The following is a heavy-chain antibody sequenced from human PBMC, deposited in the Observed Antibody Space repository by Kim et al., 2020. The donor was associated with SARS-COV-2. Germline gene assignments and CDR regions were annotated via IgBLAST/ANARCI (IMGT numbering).Heavy chain of an antibody. J-gene: IGHJ4*02. CDR1: GFTFSSYA. CDR3: TGDGYNDIYFDY. V-gene: IGHV3-30*04. CDR2: ISYDGSNK. D-gene: IGHD5-12*01. Sequence: PGGSLRLSCAASGFTFSSYAMHWVRQAPGKGLEWVAVISYDGSNKYYADSVKGRFTISRDTSKNTLYLQMNSLRAEDTAVYYCTGDGYNDIYFDYWGQGTLVTVSS.